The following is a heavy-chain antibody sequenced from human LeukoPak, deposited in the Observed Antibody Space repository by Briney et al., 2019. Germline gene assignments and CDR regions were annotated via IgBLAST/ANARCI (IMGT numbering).Heavy chain of an antibody. CDR2: ISWDGGST. V-gene: IGHV3-43D*03. D-gene: IGHD1-14*01. CDR1: GFTFDDYA. Sequence: GGSLRLSCAASGFTFDDYAMHWVRQAPGKGLEWVSLISWDGGSTYYADSVKGRFTISRDNSKNSLYLQMNSLGAEDTALYYCAKGQEDPEGYYFDYWGQGTLVTVSS. J-gene: IGHJ4*02. CDR3: AKGQEDPEGYYFDY.